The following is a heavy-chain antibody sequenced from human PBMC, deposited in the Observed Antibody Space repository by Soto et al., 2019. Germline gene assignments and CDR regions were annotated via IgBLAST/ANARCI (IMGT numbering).Heavy chain of an antibody. CDR2: IYHSGST. V-gene: IGHV4-4*02. D-gene: IGHD4-17*01. CDR1: GGSISSSNW. Sequence: KTSETLSLTCAVSGGSISSSNWWSWVRQPPGKGLEWIGEIYHSGSTNYNPSLKSRVTISVDKSKNQFSLKLSSVTAADTAVYYCARVLLEVGDYGDYGDAFDIWGQGTMVTVSS. J-gene: IGHJ3*02. CDR3: ARVLLEVGDYGDYGDAFDI.